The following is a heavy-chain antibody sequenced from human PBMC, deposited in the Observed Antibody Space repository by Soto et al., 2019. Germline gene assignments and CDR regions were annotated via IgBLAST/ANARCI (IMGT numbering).Heavy chain of an antibody. CDR2: IIPIFGTA. CDR1: GGTFSSYA. J-gene: IGHJ4*02. V-gene: IGHV1-69*13. D-gene: IGHD3-22*01. Sequence: AASVKVSCKASGGTFSSYAISWVRQAPGQGLEWMGGIIPIFGTANYAQKFQGRVTITADESTSTAYMELSSLRSEDTAVYYCARSRDSSGYFGYWGQGTLVTVSS. CDR3: ARSRDSSGYFGY.